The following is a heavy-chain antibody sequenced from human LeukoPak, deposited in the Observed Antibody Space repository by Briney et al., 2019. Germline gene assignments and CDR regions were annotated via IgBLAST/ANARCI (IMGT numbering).Heavy chain of an antibody. V-gene: IGHV4-39*07. J-gene: IGHJ4*02. D-gene: IGHD1-26*01. CDR2: IYYSGST. CDR1: GGSISSSSYY. Sequence: ASETLSLTCTVSGGSISSSSYYWGWIRQPPGKGLEWIGSIYYSGSTYYNPSLKSRVTISVDTSKNQFSLKLSSVTAADTAVYYCARVRSGSYRDYWGQGTLVTVSS. CDR3: ARVRSGSYRDY.